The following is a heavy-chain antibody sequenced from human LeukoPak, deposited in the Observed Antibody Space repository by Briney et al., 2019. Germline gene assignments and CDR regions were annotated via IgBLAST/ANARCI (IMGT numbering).Heavy chain of an antibody. V-gene: IGHV3-23*01. Sequence: GGSLRLSCAASGLTVSSNYMSWVRQAPGKGLEWVSTISGTGGNTYYADSVKGRFTISKNISQSTLYLQMNSLRADDTAVYYCAKQGAYTTPDHSDYWGQGTLVTVSS. CDR1: GLTVSSNY. CDR2: ISGTGGNT. CDR3: AKQGAYTTPDHSDY. J-gene: IGHJ4*02. D-gene: IGHD2-2*02.